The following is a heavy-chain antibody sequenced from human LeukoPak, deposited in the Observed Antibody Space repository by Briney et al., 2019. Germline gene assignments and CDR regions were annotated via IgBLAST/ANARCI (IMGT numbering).Heavy chain of an antibody. J-gene: IGHJ4*02. CDR2: ISSSGSTI. CDR1: GFTFSSYE. Sequence: GGSLRLSCAASGFTFSSYEMNWVRQAPGKGLEWVSYISSSGSTIYYADSVKGRFTISRNNAKNSLYLQMNSLRAEDTAAYYCATQAYSSGHDYWGQGTLVTVSS. D-gene: IGHD6-19*01. V-gene: IGHV3-48*03. CDR3: ATQAYSSGHDY.